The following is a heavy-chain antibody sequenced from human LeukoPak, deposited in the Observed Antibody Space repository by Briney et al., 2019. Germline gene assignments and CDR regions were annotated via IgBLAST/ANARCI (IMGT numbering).Heavy chain of an antibody. Sequence: GGSLRLSCTASGFTFDAYAMNWVRQAPGKGLEWVSGLTNTGGTKYYADSVKGRFSISRDNSRITVSLQMNSLSADDTAVYYCAKSPSLDSSGYYFDFWGREPLVTVSS. CDR1: GFTFDAYA. CDR2: LTNTGGTK. J-gene: IGHJ4*02. D-gene: IGHD3-22*01. CDR3: AKSPSLDSSGYYFDF. V-gene: IGHV3-23*01.